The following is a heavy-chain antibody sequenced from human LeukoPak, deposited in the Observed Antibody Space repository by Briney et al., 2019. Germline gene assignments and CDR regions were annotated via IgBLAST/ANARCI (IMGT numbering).Heavy chain of an antibody. D-gene: IGHD3-22*01. V-gene: IGHV3-21*01. Sequence: GRSLRLSCAASACTFSSYSMNWVRQAPGKGLEWVSCISSSSTYIYYGASVNGRFTISRDNAKNSVYLQMSSLRAEDTAVYYCARDLDDSRGYLGWFDPWGQGTLVTVSS. J-gene: IGHJ5*02. CDR2: ISSSSTYI. CDR3: ARDLDDSRGYLGWFDP. CDR1: ACTFSSYS.